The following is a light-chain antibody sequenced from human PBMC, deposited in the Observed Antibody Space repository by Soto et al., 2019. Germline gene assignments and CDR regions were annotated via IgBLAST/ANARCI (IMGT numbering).Light chain of an antibody. Sequence: EIVLPQSPGTLSLSAGERATFSCRASQSVRSNYLGWYRQNPGQAPRLLIFSASTRAPGIPDRISGSGSGTDFTLTISRLEPEDLAVYYGQQYGSLPITFGQGTRLEIK. CDR3: QQYGSLPIT. CDR1: QSVRSNY. CDR2: SAS. V-gene: IGKV3-20*01. J-gene: IGKJ5*01.